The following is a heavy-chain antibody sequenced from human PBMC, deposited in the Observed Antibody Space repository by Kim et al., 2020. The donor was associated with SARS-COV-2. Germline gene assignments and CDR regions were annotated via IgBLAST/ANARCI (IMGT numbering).Heavy chain of an antibody. CDR3: TRVLTSTGIFDP. J-gene: IGHJ5*02. D-gene: IGHD1-1*01. V-gene: IGHV6-1*01. Sequence: DYAVSVRSRITINPDTSKNQFSLQLNSVTPEDTAVYYCTRVLTSTGIFDPWGQGTLVTVSS.